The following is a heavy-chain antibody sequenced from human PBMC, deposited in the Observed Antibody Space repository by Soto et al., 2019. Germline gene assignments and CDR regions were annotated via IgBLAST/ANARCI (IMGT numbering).Heavy chain of an antibody. J-gene: IGHJ4*02. CDR3: AREMGYSSTWPSY. V-gene: IGHV3-33*01. CDR2: IGYDGRNE. Sequence: QVQLVESGGGVVQPGRSLRLSCATSGFSLSSYGMHWVRQAPGKGLEWVAVIGYDGRNEYYADSVRGRFIISRDNSKGTLYLQMNSLRVEDTAVYYCAREMGYSSTWPSYWGQGTLVTVSS. D-gene: IGHD6-13*01. CDR1: GFSLSSYG.